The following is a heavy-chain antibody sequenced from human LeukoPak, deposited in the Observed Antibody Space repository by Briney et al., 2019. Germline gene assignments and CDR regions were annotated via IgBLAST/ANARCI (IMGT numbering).Heavy chain of an antibody. CDR3: ASSRSAYDFLTGYPSDTNWFDP. V-gene: IGHV4-31*03. CDR2: IFYTGAT. Sequence: PSETLSLTCTVSGGSITSGGYYWSWIRQYPGKGLEWIGYIFYTGATHYNPSLKSRVFISMDMSKNQFSLKLSSVTAADTAVYYCASSRSAYDFLTGYPSDTNWFDPWGQGTLVTVSS. CDR1: GGSITSGGYY. D-gene: IGHD3-9*01. J-gene: IGHJ5*02.